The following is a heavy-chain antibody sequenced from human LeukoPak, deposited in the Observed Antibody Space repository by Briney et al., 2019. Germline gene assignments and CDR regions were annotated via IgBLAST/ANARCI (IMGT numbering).Heavy chain of an antibody. CDR1: GFTFSDYY. Sequence: GGSLRLSCAASGFTFSDYYMSWIRQAPGKGLEWVSAITSSGGSTYCGDSVKGRFTISRDNSRNTLYLQMNSLRVDDTAVYYCARDLCWGCFDDWGQGNLVTVSS. CDR2: ITSSGGST. D-gene: IGHD3-10*02. J-gene: IGHJ4*02. CDR3: ARDLCWGCFDD. V-gene: IGHV3-23*01.